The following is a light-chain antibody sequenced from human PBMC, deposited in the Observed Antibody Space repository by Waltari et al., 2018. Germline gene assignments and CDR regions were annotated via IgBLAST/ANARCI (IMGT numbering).Light chain of an antibody. Sequence: ENVLTQYPGTLSLSPGERATLSCRASQNVNSNYLAWYQQKPGQAPRLLIYGANIRATGIPDRFTGSGSGTDFTLTISRLEPEDFAVYYCQQYGNSPRAFGQGTEVEIK. CDR2: GAN. CDR3: QQYGNSPRA. J-gene: IGKJ1*01. CDR1: QNVNSNY. V-gene: IGKV3-20*01.